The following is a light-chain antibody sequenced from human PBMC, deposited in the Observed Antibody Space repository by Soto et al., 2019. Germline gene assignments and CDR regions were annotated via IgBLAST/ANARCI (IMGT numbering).Light chain of an antibody. J-gene: IGKJ4*01. Sequence: EIVMTQTPLSLSVTPGQSASISCRSSQTLLHSNGKSYLYWYLQKACQAPQLLIYEVSKRFSGVLAMXSGSGADTAFTLKTSRMEADDVGVYYCLQSLHFPLTFGGGTKVAIK. CDR3: LQSLHFPLT. CDR2: EVS. CDR1: QTLLHSNGKSY. V-gene: IGKV2D-29*01.